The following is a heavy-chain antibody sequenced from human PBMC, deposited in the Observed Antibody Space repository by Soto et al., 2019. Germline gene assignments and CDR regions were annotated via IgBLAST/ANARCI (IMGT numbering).Heavy chain of an antibody. CDR3: AADVGASARTFDY. Sequence: SVKVSCKASGGTFSSYAISWVRQAPGQGLEWMGGIIPIFGTANYAQKFQGRVTITADESTSTAYMELSSLGSEDTAVYYCAADVGASARTFDYWGQGTLVTVSS. D-gene: IGHD1-26*01. J-gene: IGHJ4*02. CDR1: GGTFSSYA. CDR2: IIPIFGTA. V-gene: IGHV1-69*13.